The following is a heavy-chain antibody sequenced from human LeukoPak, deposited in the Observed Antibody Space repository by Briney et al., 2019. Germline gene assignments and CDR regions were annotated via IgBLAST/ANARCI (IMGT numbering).Heavy chain of an antibody. CDR2: VFYSGNT. CDR3: ARHKPALNWFDP. D-gene: IGHD3-3*02. V-gene: IGHV4-39*01. CDR1: GDSISSANYG. Sequence: SETLSLTCTVSGDSISSANYGWGLIRQPPGKGLGWIGTVFYSGNTYYSPSLRGRITMSVDSSKSHFSLKLSSVTAADTALYYCARHKPALNWFDPWGQGTLVTVSS. J-gene: IGHJ5*02.